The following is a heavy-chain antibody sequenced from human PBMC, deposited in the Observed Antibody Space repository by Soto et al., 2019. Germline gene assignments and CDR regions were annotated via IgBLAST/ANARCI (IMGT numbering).Heavy chain of an antibody. V-gene: IGHV4-39*01. Sequence: PSETLSLTCTVSGDSITSNSYFWAWIRQPPGKGLEWIGSIYYSGTTYYNPSLKSRVTISVDRSKNQFSLKLSSVTAADTAVYYCVPSNWFDPWGQGTLVTVSS. CDR1: GDSITSNSYF. CDR3: VPSNWFDP. CDR2: IYYSGTT. J-gene: IGHJ5*02.